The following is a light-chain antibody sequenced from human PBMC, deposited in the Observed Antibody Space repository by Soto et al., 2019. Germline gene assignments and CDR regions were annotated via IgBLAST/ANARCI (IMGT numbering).Light chain of an antibody. Sequence: DIQMTQSPSSLSASVAYTVTITDRARQSVSSYLNWYQQKPGKAPKLLIYDASNLETGVLSRFSGSGSGTDFTFTINSLQPEDIATYYCQQYDNLPLTFGGGTKVDIK. CDR2: DAS. J-gene: IGKJ4*01. V-gene: IGKV1-33*01. CDR1: QSVSSY. CDR3: QQYDNLPLT.